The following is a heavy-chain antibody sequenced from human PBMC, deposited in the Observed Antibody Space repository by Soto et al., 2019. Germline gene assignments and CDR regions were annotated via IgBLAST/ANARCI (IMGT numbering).Heavy chain of an antibody. CDR3: ARGRVYGGMDV. Sequence: QVQLVQSGAEVKRPGASVKVSCKASGYTFSSYGISWVRQAPGQGLEWMGWTNPYNGNTNYAQKLQGRVTMTTDTSTSTAYMEVGSLRSDDMAVYYCARGRVYGGMDVWGQGTTVTVSS. CDR2: TNPYNGNT. J-gene: IGHJ6*02. CDR1: GYTFSSYG. D-gene: IGHD4-17*01. V-gene: IGHV1-18*03.